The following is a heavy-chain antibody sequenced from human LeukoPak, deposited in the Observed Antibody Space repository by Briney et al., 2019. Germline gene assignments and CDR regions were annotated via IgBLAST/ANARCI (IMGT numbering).Heavy chain of an antibody. V-gene: IGHV3-33*06. J-gene: IGHJ4*02. D-gene: IGHD3-10*01. Sequence: GGSLRLSCAASGFTFSSYDMHWVRQAPGKGLEWVAVLWYDGNNRYYADSVKGRFTISRDNSKNALYLQMNSLRADDTAIYYCAKGHYYYGSGSYGDYWGQGTLVSVSS. CDR1: GFTFSSYD. CDR3: AKGHYYYGSGSYGDY. CDR2: LWYDGNNR.